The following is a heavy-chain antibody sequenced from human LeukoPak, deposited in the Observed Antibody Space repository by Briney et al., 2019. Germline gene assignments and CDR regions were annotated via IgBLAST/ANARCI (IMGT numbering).Heavy chain of an antibody. J-gene: IGHJ4*02. Sequence: GGSLRLSCAASGFTFSSYGMHWVRQAPCKGLEWVAVISYDGSNKYYADSVKGRFTISRDNSKNTLYLQMNSLRAEDTAVYYCATTFGHVDYWGQGTLSPSPQ. CDR1: GFTFSSYG. V-gene: IGHV3-30*03. CDR2: ISYDGSNK. CDR3: ATTFGHVDY. D-gene: IGHD3-10*01.